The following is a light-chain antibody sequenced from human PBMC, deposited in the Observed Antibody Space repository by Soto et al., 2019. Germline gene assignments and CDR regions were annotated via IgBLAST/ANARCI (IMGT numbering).Light chain of an antibody. CDR1: QSVSSN. J-gene: IGKJ2*01. Sequence: EIVMTQSPATLSVSPGERATLSCRASQSVSSNLAWYQQKPGQAPRLLIYGASTRATGIPARFSGSGSGTEFTLTISSLQSEDFAVYYCQQYNSWLFFGQGTKLEIK. CDR3: QQYNSWLF. V-gene: IGKV3-15*01. CDR2: GAS.